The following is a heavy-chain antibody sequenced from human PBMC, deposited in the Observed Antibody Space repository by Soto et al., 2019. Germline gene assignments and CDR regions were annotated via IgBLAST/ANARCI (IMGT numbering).Heavy chain of an antibody. CDR3: ARVKTYYYYMDV. Sequence: GGSLRLSCAASGFTFSSYEMNWVRQAPGKGLEWISHISSSGSTIDYADAVKGRFTISRDNAKNSVYLQMNSLRAEDTAVYYCARVKTYYYYMDVWGQGTTVTVSS. V-gene: IGHV3-48*03. J-gene: IGHJ6*02. CDR2: ISSSGSTI. CDR1: GFTFSSYE.